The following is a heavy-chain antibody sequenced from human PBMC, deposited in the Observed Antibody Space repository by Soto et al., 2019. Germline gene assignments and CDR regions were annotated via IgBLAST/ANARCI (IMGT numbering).Heavy chain of an antibody. D-gene: IGHD2-21*02. CDR2: IYHSGST. J-gene: IGHJ4*02. CDR3: ARYVVVTAMGYGYFDY. Sequence: SETLSLTCAVSGGSISSGGYSGSWIRQPPGKGLEWIGYIYHSGSTYYNPSLKSRVTISVDRSKNQFSLKLSSVTAADTAVYYCARYVVVTAMGYGYFDYWGQGTLVTVSS. CDR1: GGSISSGGYS. V-gene: IGHV4-30-2*01.